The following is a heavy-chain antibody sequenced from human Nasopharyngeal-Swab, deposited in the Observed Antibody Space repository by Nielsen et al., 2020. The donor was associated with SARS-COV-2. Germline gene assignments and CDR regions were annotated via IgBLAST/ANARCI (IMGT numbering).Heavy chain of an antibody. Sequence: ASVKVSCKASGYIFTSYDINWVRQATGQGLEWMGWMNPNSGNTGYAQKFQGRVTMTRNTSISTAYMELSSLRSEDTAVYYCARSHPPDYDILTGYYYYGMDVWGQGTTVTVSS. CDR2: MNPNSGNT. CDR3: ARSHPPDYDILTGYYYYGMDV. V-gene: IGHV1-8*01. D-gene: IGHD3-9*01. J-gene: IGHJ6*02. CDR1: GYIFTSYD.